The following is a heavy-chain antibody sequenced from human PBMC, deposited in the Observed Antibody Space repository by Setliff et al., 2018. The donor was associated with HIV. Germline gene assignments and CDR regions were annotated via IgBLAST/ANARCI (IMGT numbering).Heavy chain of an antibody. V-gene: IGHV4-4*09. CDR2: IYTSGTT. CDR1: GVSISGHF. J-gene: IGHJ4*02. Sequence: SETLSLTCFVSGVSISGHFWGWIRQPPGKGLEWIGHIYTSGTTEYNPSLDSRVTISVDTSRDQFSLNLRSVTAADTALYFCARLIHTGLLYFDYWGLGMLVTVSS. D-gene: IGHD2-8*02. CDR3: ARLIHTGLLYFDY.